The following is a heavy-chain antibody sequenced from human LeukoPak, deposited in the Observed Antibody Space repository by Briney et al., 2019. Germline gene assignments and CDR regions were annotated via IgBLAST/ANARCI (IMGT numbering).Heavy chain of an antibody. D-gene: IGHD5-24*01. CDR2: ISAYNGNT. Sequence: ASVKVSCKASGYTFTSYGISWVRQAPGQGLEWMGWISAYNGNTNYAQKLQGRVTMTTDTSTSTAYMELRSLRSDDTAVYYCARVTGMATGGFWFDPWGQGTLVTVSS. V-gene: IGHV1-18*01. CDR1: GYTFTSYG. J-gene: IGHJ5*02. CDR3: ARVTGMATGGFWFDP.